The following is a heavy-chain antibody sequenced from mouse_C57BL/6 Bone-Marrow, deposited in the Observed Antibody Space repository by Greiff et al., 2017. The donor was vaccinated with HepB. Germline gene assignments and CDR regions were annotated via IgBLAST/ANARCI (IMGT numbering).Heavy chain of an antibody. CDR3: GRAPDDSNYFDY. Sequence: QVQLQQPGAELVMPGASVKLSCKASGYTFTSYWMHWVKQRPGQGLEWIGEIDPSDSYTNYNQKFKGKSTLTVDKSSSTAYMQLSSLTSEDSAVYYCGRAPDDSNYFDYWGQGTTLTVSS. V-gene: IGHV1-69*01. CDR2: IDPSDSYT. CDR1: GYTFTSYW. J-gene: IGHJ2*01. D-gene: IGHD1-1*01.